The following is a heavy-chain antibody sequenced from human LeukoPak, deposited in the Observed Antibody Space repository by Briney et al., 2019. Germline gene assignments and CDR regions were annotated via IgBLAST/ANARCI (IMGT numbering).Heavy chain of an antibody. CDR2: INHSGST. D-gene: IGHD6-13*01. V-gene: IGHV4-34*01. J-gene: IGHJ6*03. Sequence: PSETLSLTCAVYGGSFSGYYWSWIRQPPGKGLEWIAEINHSGSTNYNPSLKSRVTISVDTSENQFSLKLSSVTAADTAVYYCARGLYSISGKARLDYYHMDVWGKGTTVTVSS. CDR1: GGSFSGYY. CDR3: ARGLYSISGKARLDYYHMDV.